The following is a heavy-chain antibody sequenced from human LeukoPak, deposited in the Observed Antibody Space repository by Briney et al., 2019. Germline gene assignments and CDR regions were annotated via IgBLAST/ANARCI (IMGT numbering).Heavy chain of an antibody. D-gene: IGHD1-26*01. V-gene: IGHV4-38-2*02. CDR2: IYHSGST. Sequence: PSETLSLTCTVSGYSISSGYYWGWIRQPPGKGLEWIGSIYHSGSTYYNPFLKSRVTISVDTSKNQFSLKLSSVTAADTAVYYCARCGSYPNWFDPWGQGTLVTVSS. J-gene: IGHJ5*02. CDR3: ARCGSYPNWFDP. CDR1: GYSISSGYY.